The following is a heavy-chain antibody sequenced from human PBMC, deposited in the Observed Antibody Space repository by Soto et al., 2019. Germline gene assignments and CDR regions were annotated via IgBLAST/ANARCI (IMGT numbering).Heavy chain of an antibody. CDR2: IIPIFGTA. CDR3: ARDSSGYYYVPDY. V-gene: IGHV1-69*13. J-gene: IGHJ4*02. Sequence: SVKVSCKASVGTFSSYAISWVRQAPGQGLEWMGGIIPIFGTANYAQKFQGRVTITADESTSTAYMELSSLRSEDTAVYYCARDSSGYYYVPDYWGQGTLVTVSS. CDR1: VGTFSSYA. D-gene: IGHD3-22*01.